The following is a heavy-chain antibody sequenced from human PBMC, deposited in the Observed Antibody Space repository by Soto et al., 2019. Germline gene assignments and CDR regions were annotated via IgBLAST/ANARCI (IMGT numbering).Heavy chain of an antibody. Sequence: EVQLVESGGGVVQPGGSLRLSCATSGFTFSNYWMTWVRQAPGKGLEWVANIKQDGSAKYYVDSVKGRFTISRDNAKNSLYLQMNSLRAEDTAVYYCARDPTTSNSGSSDFWGQGTLVTVSS. J-gene: IGHJ4*02. CDR1: GFTFSNYW. CDR2: IKQDGSAK. CDR3: ARDPTTSNSGSSDF. V-gene: IGHV3-7*03. D-gene: IGHD1-26*01.